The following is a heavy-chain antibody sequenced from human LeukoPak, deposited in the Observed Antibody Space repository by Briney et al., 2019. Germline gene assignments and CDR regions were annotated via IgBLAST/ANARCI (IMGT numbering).Heavy chain of an antibody. CDR2: IRYDGSNK. J-gene: IGHJ5*02. Sequence: GGSLRLSCAASGFTFISYGMHWVRQAPGKGLEWVAFIRYDGSNKYYADSVKGRFTISRDNSKNTLYLQMNSLRAEDTAVYYCAKDLWGTMVRGAPGWFDPWGQGTLVTVSS. D-gene: IGHD3-10*01. V-gene: IGHV3-30*02. CDR1: GFTFISYG. CDR3: AKDLWGTMVRGAPGWFDP.